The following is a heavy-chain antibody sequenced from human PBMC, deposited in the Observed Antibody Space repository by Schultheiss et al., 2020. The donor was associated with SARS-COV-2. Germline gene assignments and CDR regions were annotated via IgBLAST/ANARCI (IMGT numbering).Heavy chain of an antibody. D-gene: IGHD6-6*01. V-gene: IGHV4-30-4*08. Sequence: SQTLSLTCTVSGGSIRSGSYYWSWIRQPPGKGLEWIGYIYYSGSTYYNPSLKSRVTISVDTSKNQFSLKLSSVTAADTAVYYCARAPPEYSSSSVYAYYGMDVWGQGTTVTVSS. J-gene: IGHJ6*02. CDR2: IYYSGST. CDR3: ARAPPEYSSSSVYAYYGMDV. CDR1: GGSIRSGSYY.